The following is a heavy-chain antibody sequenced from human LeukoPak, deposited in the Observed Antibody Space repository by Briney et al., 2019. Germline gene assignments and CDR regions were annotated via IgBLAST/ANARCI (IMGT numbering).Heavy chain of an antibody. CDR3: ARVEAAANKDFFDY. V-gene: IGHV3-66*01. CDR2: IYTGGVT. D-gene: IGHD6-13*01. CDR1: GITVSNNY. J-gene: IGHJ4*02. Sequence: GGSLRLSCAASGITVSNNYMTWVRQAPGKGLEWVSVIYTGGVTYYADSVKGRFTISRDNSKNTLYLQMNSLRVDDTAVYYCARVEAAANKDFFDYWGQGTLVTVSS.